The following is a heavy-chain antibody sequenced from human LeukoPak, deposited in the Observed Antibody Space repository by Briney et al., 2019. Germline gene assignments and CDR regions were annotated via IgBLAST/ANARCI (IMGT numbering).Heavy chain of an antibody. CDR3: ARARGAAARPFDY. J-gene: IGHJ4*02. CDR1: GGSISSYY. V-gene: IGHV4-59*01. CDR2: IYYSGST. D-gene: IGHD1-26*01. Sequence: SGTLSLTCTVSGGSISSYYWSWIRQPPGKGLEWIGYIYYSGSTNYNPSFKSRVTISVDTSKNQFSLKLSSVTAADTAVYYCARARGAAARPFDYWGQGTLVTVSS.